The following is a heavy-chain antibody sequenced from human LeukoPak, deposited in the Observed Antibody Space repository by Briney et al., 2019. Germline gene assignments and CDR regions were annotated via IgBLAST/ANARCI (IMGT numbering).Heavy chain of an antibody. CDR1: GGTFSSYA. CDR2: IIPILGIA. V-gene: IGHV1-69*04. CDR3: ASYGLSGYYSSFDY. Sequence: SVKVSCKASGGTFSSYAISWVRQAPGQGLEWVGRIIPILGIANYAQKFQGRVTITADKSTSTAYMELSSLRSEDTAVYYCASYGLSGYYSSFDYWGQGTLVTVSS. J-gene: IGHJ4*02. D-gene: IGHD3-22*01.